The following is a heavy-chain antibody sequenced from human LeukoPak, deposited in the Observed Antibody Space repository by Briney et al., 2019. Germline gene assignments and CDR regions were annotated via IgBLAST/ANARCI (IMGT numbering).Heavy chain of an antibody. CDR2: VGADGET. J-gene: IGHJ6*02. V-gene: IGHV3-13*01. CDR1: GFTFSTYD. CDR3: ARGNWGYYGSGTYGMDV. Sequence: GGSLRLSCAASGFTFSTYDMHWVRQPAGKGLEWVSTVGADGETYYPGSVEGRFTITRDNAKNTFHLQMNSLRAGDTAVYFCARGNWGYYGSGTYGMDVWGQGTTVTVSS. D-gene: IGHD3-10*01.